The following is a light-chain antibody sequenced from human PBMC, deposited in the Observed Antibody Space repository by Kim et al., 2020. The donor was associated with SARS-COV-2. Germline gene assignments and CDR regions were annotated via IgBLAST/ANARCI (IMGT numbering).Light chain of an antibody. CDR2: EDN. Sequence: NFMLTQPHSVSESPGKTVTISCTGSSGSIASNYVQWYQQRPGSAPTTVIYEDNQRPSGVPDRFSGSIDSSSNSASLTISGLKTEDEADYYCQSYDSSKPCWVFGGGTKLTVL. CDR1: SGSIASNY. V-gene: IGLV6-57*02. J-gene: IGLJ3*02. CDR3: QSYDSSKPCWV.